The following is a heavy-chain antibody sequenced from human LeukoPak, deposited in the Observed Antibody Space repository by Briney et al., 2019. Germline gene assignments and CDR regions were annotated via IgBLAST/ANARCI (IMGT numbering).Heavy chain of an antibody. V-gene: IGHV3-74*01. CDR2: INSDGSST. J-gene: IGHJ4*02. D-gene: IGHD4-23*01. CDR1: GFTFSSYA. Sequence: GGSLRLSCAASGFTFSSYAMSWVRQAPGKGLEWVSRINSDGSSTAYADSVKGRFTISRDNAKNTLYLQMNSLRAEDTAVYYCASAGHDYSGDFFDYWGQGTLVTVSS. CDR3: ASAGHDYSGDFFDY.